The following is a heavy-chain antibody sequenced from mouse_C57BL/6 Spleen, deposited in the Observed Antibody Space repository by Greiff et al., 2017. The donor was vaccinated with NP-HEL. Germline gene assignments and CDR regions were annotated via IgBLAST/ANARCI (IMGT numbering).Heavy chain of an antibody. D-gene: IGHD2-1*01. CDR2: ISSGSSTI. CDR3: AREWLYYGNFRYAMDY. V-gene: IGHV5-17*01. Sequence: EVKLVESGGGLVKPGGSLKLSCAASGFTFSDYGMHWVRQAPEKGLEWVAYISSGSSTIYYADTVKGRFTISRDNAKNTLFLQMTSLGSEDTAMYYCAREWLYYGNFRYAMDYWCQGTSVTVSS. J-gene: IGHJ4*01. CDR1: GFTFSDYG.